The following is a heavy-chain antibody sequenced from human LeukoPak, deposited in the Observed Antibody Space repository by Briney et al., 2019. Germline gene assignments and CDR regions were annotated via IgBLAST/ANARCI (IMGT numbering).Heavy chain of an antibody. CDR2: ISYGGCNK. V-gene: IGHV3-30*18. Sequence: RGGSQSLLCAVSGHPYSIYGVQGARRARGRGREGVAVISYGGCNKYYADSVKGRFTISKDNSKNTLYLQMNSLRAEDTAVYYCAKDTTYYDTPSGMDVWGKGTTVTVSS. CDR1: GHPYSIYG. D-gene: IGHD3-9*01. J-gene: IGHJ6*04. CDR3: AKDTTYYDTPSGMDV.